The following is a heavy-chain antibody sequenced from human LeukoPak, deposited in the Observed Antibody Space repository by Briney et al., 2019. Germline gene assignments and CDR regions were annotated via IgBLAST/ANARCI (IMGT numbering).Heavy chain of an antibody. J-gene: IGHJ4*02. D-gene: IGHD3-9*01. CDR1: GGSISSGDYY. CDR2: IYYSGST. Sequence: SQTLSLTCTVSGGSISSGDYYWSWIRQPPGKCLDWIGYIYYSGSTYYNPSLNSRVTISVDTSKNQFSLKLSSVTAADTAVYYCAREARHYDILTGYSAFDYWGQGTLVTVSS. V-gene: IGHV4-30-4*01. CDR3: AREARHYDILTGYSAFDY.